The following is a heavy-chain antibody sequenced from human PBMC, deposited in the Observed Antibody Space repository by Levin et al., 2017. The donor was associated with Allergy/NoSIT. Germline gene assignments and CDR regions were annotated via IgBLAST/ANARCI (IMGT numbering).Heavy chain of an antibody. V-gene: IGHV3-15*01. CDR3: TTTIRWSPVDLDY. Sequence: GESLKISCAASGFTFSNAWMSWVRQAPGKGLEWVGRIKSKSDGGTTEDAAPVKGRLTIPREDSKNTLFLQMNSLKAEDTGVYYCTTTIRWSPVDLDYWGQGTLVTVSS. J-gene: IGHJ4*02. D-gene: IGHD5-24*01. CDR2: IKSKSDGGTT. CDR1: GFTFSNAW.